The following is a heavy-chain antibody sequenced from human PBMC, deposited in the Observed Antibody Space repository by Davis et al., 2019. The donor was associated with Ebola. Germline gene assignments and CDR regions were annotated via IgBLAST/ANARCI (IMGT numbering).Heavy chain of an antibody. D-gene: IGHD3-22*01. Sequence: HTGGSLRLSCAASGFTFSSYWMHWVRQAPGKGLVWVSRINSDGSSTSYADSVKGRFTISRDNAKNTLYLQMISLRVEDTAVYYCARENYDTRGSHFDHWGQGTLVTVSS. CDR3: ARENYDTRGSHFDH. J-gene: IGHJ4*02. CDR1: GFTFSSYW. V-gene: IGHV3-74*01. CDR2: INSDGSST.